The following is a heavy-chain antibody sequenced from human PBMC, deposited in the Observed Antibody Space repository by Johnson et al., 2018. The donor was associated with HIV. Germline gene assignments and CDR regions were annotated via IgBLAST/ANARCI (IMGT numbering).Heavy chain of an antibody. CDR2: IKTDGSST. J-gene: IGHJ3*02. V-gene: IGHV3-74*01. CDR3: VRDDYAFHI. D-gene: IGHD2-21*02. Sequence: VQLVESGGDLVKAGGSLRLCCAASGFSFRRSLVNWVRQAPGKGLVWVSRIKTDGSSTSYADSVKGRFTISRDNAKNTLYLEMKSLRVDDTAVYYCVRDDYAFHIWGQGTMVTVSS. CDR1: GFSFRRSL.